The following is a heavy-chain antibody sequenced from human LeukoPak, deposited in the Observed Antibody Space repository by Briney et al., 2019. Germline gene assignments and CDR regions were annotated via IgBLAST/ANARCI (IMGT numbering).Heavy chain of an antibody. Sequence: SQTLSLTCTVSGGSISSGSYYWSWIRQPAGKGLEWIXRIYTSGSTNYNPSLKSRVTISVDTSKNQFSLKLSSVTAANTAGSYCAXXRXTAMVEAFXXXGQXTXVTXXS. J-gene: IGHJ3*01. CDR3: AXXRXTAMVEAFXX. V-gene: IGHV4-61*02. D-gene: IGHD5-18*01. CDR1: GGSISSGSYY. CDR2: IYTSGST.